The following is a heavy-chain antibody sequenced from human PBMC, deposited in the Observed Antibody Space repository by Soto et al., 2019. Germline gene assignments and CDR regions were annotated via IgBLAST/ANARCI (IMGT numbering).Heavy chain of an antibody. CDR3: ARIVSGRDYGDSIDY. Sequence: PGGSLRLSCAASGFTFSRYWLTWVRQAPGKGLEWVANIKEDGSEKYYVDSVKGRFTTSRDNAKNSLYLQMNRLRAQDTAVYYCARIVSGRDYGDSIDYWGQGTLVTVSS. D-gene: IGHD4-17*01. J-gene: IGHJ4*02. CDR2: IKEDGSEK. CDR1: GFTFSRYW. V-gene: IGHV3-7*03.